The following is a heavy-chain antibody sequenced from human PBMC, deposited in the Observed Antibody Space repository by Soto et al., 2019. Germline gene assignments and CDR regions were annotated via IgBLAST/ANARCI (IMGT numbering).Heavy chain of an antibody. J-gene: IGHJ6*02. Sequence: LRLSCAASGFTFSSYAMHWVRQAPGKGLEWVAVMSYDGSNKYYADSVKGRFTISRDNSKNTLYLQMNSLRAEDTAVYYCARDRMTTVTRYSYYGMDVWGQGTTVTVSS. CDR2: MSYDGSNK. D-gene: IGHD4-17*01. CDR1: GFTFSSYA. V-gene: IGHV3-30-3*01. CDR3: ARDRMTTVTRYSYYGMDV.